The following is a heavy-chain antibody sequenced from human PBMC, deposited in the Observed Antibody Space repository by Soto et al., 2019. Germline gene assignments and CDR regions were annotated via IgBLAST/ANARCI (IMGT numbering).Heavy chain of an antibody. CDR2: ISGSGGST. CDR3: ARDLGYYDSSGRRSAFDI. J-gene: IGHJ3*02. Sequence: GVSLRLSCAASGFTFSSYAMNWVRQAPGKGLEWVSVISGSGGSTYYADSVKGRFTISRDNSKNTLYLQMNSLRAEDTAVYYCARDLGYYDSSGRRSAFDIWGQGTMVTVSS. D-gene: IGHD3-22*01. CDR1: GFTFSSYA. V-gene: IGHV3-23*01.